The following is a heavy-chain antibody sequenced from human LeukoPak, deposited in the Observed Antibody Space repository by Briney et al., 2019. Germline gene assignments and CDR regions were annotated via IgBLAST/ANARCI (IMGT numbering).Heavy chain of an antibody. J-gene: IGHJ3*02. CDR3: TRPQHGDLYAFDI. CDR1: GFTFPIYW. Sequence: GGSLRLSCAASGFTFPIYWMHWVRQAPGKGLVWVSRVNGDGSTTTYAGSVKGRFTISRDNAKNTVYLQMDSLRAEDTAVYYCTRPQHGDLYAFDIWGQGTMVTVSS. CDR2: VNGDGSTT. D-gene: IGHD3-16*01. V-gene: IGHV3-74*01.